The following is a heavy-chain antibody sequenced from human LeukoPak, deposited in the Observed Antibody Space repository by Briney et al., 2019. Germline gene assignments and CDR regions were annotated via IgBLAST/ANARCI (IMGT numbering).Heavy chain of an antibody. V-gene: IGHV4-34*01. D-gene: IGHD2-2*01. CDR1: GGSFSGYY. CDR3: ARHRSDIVVVPAAICAFDI. Sequence: SETLSLTCAVYGGSFSGYYWSWIRQPPGKGLEWIGEINHSGSTNYNPSLKSRVTISVDTSKNQFSLKLSSVTAADTAVYYCARHRSDIVVVPAAICAFDIWGQGTMVTVSS. CDR2: INHSGST. J-gene: IGHJ3*02.